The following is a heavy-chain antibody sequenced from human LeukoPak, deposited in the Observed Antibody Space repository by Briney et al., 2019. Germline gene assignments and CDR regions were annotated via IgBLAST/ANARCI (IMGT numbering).Heavy chain of an antibody. CDR1: GFTFSSYS. CDR3: ARARRITMIVVLDAFDI. D-gene: IGHD3-22*01. Sequence: GGSLRLSCAASGFTFSSYSMNWVRQAPGKGLEWVSSISSSSSYIYYADSVKGRFTISRDNAKNSLYLQMNSLRAEDTAVYYCARARRITMIVVLDAFDIWGQGTMVTVSS. J-gene: IGHJ3*02. V-gene: IGHV3-21*01. CDR2: ISSSSSYI.